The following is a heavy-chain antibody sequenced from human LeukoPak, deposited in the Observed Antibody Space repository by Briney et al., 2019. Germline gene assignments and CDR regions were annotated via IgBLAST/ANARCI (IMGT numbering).Heavy chain of an antibody. V-gene: IGHV1-46*01. D-gene: IGHD6-6*01. Sequence: ASVKVSCKASGYTFTSYYMHWVRQAPGQGLEWMGIINPSGGSTSYAQKFQGRVTMTRDTSTSTVYMELSSLRSEDTALYYCASSIAAPSAFDYWGQGTLVTVSS. CDR2: INPSGGST. CDR1: GYTFTSYY. J-gene: IGHJ4*02. CDR3: ASSIAAPSAFDY.